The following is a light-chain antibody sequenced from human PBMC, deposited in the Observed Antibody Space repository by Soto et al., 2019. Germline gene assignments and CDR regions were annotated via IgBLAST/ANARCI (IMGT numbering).Light chain of an antibody. J-gene: IGKJ2*01. CDR3: HQFGSAPLAFT. CDR2: GAS. Sequence: ESMLTQSPGTLSLSPGERATLSCRASQSVSTRYLAWYQQKPGQAPRLLIYGASIRAAGIPDRFSGSGSETDFTLTMSRLEAEDFAVYYCHQFGSAPLAFTFGQGTKLEI. CDR1: QSVSTRY. V-gene: IGKV3-20*01.